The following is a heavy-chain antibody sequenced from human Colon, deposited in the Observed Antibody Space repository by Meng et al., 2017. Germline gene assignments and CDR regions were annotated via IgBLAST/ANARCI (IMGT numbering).Heavy chain of an antibody. V-gene: IGHV3-23*01. J-gene: IGHJ6*02. CDR2: ISASGDRT. CDR3: HLLVAGRGVFYFYSGFDV. CDR1: RFTFSEYA. Sequence: GGSLRLSCAGSRFTFSEYAMSWVRQSPGKGLEWVSTISASGDRTFYADSVKGRFTISRDNSRNRLYLQMKSLRAEDTAVYYCHLLVAGRGVFYFYSGFDVWGQGTKVTVS. D-gene: IGHD6-19*01.